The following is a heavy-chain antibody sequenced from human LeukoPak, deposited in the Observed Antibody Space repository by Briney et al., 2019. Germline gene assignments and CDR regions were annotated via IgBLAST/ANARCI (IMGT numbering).Heavy chain of an antibody. D-gene: IGHD2-2*02. CDR2: IKQEGSER. V-gene: IGHV3-7*01. CDR3: ATDGGYCSSTSCYRGDYFDY. CDR1: GFTFSSYA. J-gene: IGHJ4*02. Sequence: PGRSLRLSCAASGFTFSSYAMHWVRQAPGKGLEWVANIKQEGSERYYVDSVKGRFTISRDNAKNSLYLQMNSLRAEDTAVYCCATDGGYCSSTSCYRGDYFDYWGQGTLVTVSS.